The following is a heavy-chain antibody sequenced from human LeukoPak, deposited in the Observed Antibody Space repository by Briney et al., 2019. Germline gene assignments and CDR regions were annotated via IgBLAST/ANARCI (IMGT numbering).Heavy chain of an antibody. J-gene: IGHJ3*02. CDR2: IGAYNGNT. D-gene: IGHD3-9*01. Sequence: ASVKVSCKASGYTFTSYGISWVRQAPGQGLEWMGWIGAYNGNTNYAQKLQGRVTMTRDTSISTAYMELSRLRSDDTAVYYCARGPRLVPLDAFDIWGQGTMVTVSS. CDR3: ARGPRLVPLDAFDI. V-gene: IGHV1-18*01. CDR1: GYTFTSYG.